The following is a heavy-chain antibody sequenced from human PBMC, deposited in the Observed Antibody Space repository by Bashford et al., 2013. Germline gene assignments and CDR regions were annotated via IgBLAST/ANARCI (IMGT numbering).Heavy chain of an antibody. J-gene: IGHJ4*02. D-gene: IGHD3-10*02. Sequence: ASVKVSCKASGGTFSSYAISWVRQAPGQGLEWMGWISPDNGNKNYAQNLQDRVTMTTDTSTSTAYMELRSLRSDDTAVYYCARASVRHGNYFDYWGQGTLVTVSS. CDR3: ARASVRHGNYFDY. V-gene: IGHV1-18*01. CDR1: GGTFSSYA. CDR2: ISPDNGNK.